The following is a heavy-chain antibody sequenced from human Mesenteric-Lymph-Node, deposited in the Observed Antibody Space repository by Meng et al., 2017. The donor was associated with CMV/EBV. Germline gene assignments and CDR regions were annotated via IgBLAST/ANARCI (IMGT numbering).Heavy chain of an antibody. CDR3: AKNLLGEGPYNWLDP. J-gene: IGHJ5*02. CDR1: GFTLSSYA. Sequence: SGFTLSSYAMSWVGQAQGKGLEWVSTVTGTSGSTYYEDSIKGRFTISRDNSKNTLYLQMNSLRAEDTAVYYCAKNLLGEGPYNWLDPWGQGTLVTVSS. V-gene: IGHV3-23*01. CDR2: VTGTSGST. D-gene: IGHD3-16*01.